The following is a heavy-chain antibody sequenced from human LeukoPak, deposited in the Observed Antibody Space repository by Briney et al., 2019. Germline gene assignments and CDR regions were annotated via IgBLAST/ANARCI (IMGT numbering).Heavy chain of an antibody. CDR1: GFTFSSYA. V-gene: IGHV3-23*01. Sequence: PGGSLRLSCAASGFTFSSYAMSWVRQAPEKGMEWVSAISGSGGSTYYADSVKGRFTISRDNSKNTLYLQMNSLRAEDTAVYYCAKVESVVVPAALYYWGQGTLVTVSS. CDR3: AKVESVVVPAALYY. J-gene: IGHJ4*02. CDR2: ISGSGGST. D-gene: IGHD2-2*01.